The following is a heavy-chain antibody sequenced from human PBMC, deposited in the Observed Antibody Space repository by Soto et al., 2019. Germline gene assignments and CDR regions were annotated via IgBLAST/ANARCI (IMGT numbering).Heavy chain of an antibody. V-gene: IGHV3-21*01. CDR1: GFTFSSYS. CDR3: ARVYCTNGVCYPDAFDI. D-gene: IGHD2-8*01. CDR2: ISSSSSYI. J-gene: IGHJ3*02. Sequence: GGSLRLSCAASGFTFSSYSMNWVRQAPGKGLEWVSSISSSSSYIYYADSVKGRFTIPRDNAKNSLYLQMNSLRAEDTAVYYCARVYCTNGVCYPDAFDIWGQGTMVTVSS.